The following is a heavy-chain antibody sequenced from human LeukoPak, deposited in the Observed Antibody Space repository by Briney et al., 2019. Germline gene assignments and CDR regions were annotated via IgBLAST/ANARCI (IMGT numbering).Heavy chain of an antibody. Sequence: SETLSLTCNVSGGSITSNYWNWIRQSPGKGLEGMGYIYYSGDTYYNPSLKSRVTISVDTSKNQFSLQLNSVTAEDTAVYYCARDIHIAVAPVGAFDIWGQGTMVTVSS. J-gene: IGHJ3*02. CDR2: IYYSGDT. CDR3: ARDIHIAVAPVGAFDI. D-gene: IGHD6-19*01. V-gene: IGHV4-59*01. CDR1: GGSITSNY.